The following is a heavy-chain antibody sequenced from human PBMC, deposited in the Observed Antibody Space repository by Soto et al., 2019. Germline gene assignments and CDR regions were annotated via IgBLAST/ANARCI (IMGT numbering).Heavy chain of an antibody. CDR2: ISYDENIK. D-gene: IGHD1-26*01. CDR3: ATQAGDGYYAY. V-gene: IGHV3-30*03. Sequence: SLRVSCGASGFTVSDYGMYWVRQAPGKGLEWVAVISYDENIKYYADSVTGRFTISRDNSKNTLYLQMNSLRTDDTAVYSCATQAGDGYYAYWGQGSLVTVSS. CDR1: GFTVSDYG. J-gene: IGHJ4*02.